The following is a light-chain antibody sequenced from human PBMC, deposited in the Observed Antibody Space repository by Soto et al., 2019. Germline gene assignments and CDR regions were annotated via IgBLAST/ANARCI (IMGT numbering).Light chain of an antibody. CDR3: QQYDNLPLT. CDR1: QDISNY. Sequence: VQMTQSPSTLSGSVGDRVTITCQASQDISNYLNWYQQKPGKAPKLLIYDASNMERGVPSRFSGSGSGTDFTFTISSLQPEDIATYYCQQYDNLPLTFGGGTRWMS. V-gene: IGKV1-33*01. CDR2: DAS. J-gene: IGKJ4*01.